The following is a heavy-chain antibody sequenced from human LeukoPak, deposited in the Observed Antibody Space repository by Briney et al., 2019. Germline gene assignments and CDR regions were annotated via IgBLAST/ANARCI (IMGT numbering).Heavy chain of an antibody. Sequence: GGSLRLSCAASGFTFSSYWMTWVRQAPGKGLEWVANIKQDGSQKYYVDSVKGRFTISRDNAKNSVYLQLDSLRAEDTAVYYCARVPGDGEDASDIWGQGTMVTVSS. J-gene: IGHJ3*02. CDR3: ARVPGDGEDASDI. V-gene: IGHV3-7*05. CDR2: IKQDGSQK. D-gene: IGHD3-16*01. CDR1: GFTFSSYW.